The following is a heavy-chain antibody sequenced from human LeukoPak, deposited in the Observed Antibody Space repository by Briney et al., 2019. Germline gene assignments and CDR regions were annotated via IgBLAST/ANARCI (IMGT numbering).Heavy chain of an antibody. CDR3: AKSGGYGLIDY. Sequence: PSETLSLTCTVSGGSISSYYWSWIRQPPGKGLEWIGYIYYSGSTNYNPSLKSRVTTSVDTSKNQFSLRLSSVTAADTAMYYCAKSGGYGLIDYWGQGTLVTVSS. CDR2: IYYSGST. D-gene: IGHD1-26*01. CDR1: GGSISSYY. J-gene: IGHJ4*02. V-gene: IGHV4-59*08.